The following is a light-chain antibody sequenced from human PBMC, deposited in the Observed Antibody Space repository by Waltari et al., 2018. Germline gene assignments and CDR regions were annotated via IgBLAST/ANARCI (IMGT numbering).Light chain of an antibody. CDR3: AAWDDSLHGHWV. Sequence: QSVLTQPPSTSGTPGQRVIISCSGSSSNIGSNVVTWYQQLPGKAPKLVIYRNDQRPSGVPDRFSGSKSGTSASLAISGLQGEDEADYYCAAWDDSLHGHWVFGGGTKVTVL. CDR1: SSNIGSNV. CDR2: RND. V-gene: IGLV1-44*01. J-gene: IGLJ3*02.